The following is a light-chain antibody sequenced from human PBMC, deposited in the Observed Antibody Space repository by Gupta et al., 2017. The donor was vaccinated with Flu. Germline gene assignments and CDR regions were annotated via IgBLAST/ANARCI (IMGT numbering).Light chain of an antibody. J-gene: IGKJ2*01. V-gene: IGKV3-11*01. CDR3: QKRSNWPPYT. Sequence: EIVLTQSPATLSLSPGERATLSCRASQSVGTYLAWYQQKPGQTPRLLIYDASNRATGIPARFSGSGSGTDFTLTISSLDPEDFAVYYCQKRSNWPPYTFGQGTWLEI. CDR2: DAS. CDR1: QSVGTY.